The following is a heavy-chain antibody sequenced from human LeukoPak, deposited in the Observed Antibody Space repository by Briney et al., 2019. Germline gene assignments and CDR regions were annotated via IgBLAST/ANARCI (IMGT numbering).Heavy chain of an antibody. CDR3: ARTPTSLSNPYYFDH. CDR1: GYSFSTYW. J-gene: IGHJ4*02. Sequence: GESLKISCRGSGYSFSTYWIGWVRQMPGKGLEWMGIIYPGDSDTSYSPSFEGQVTISADKSISTAYLQWSSLKASDTAMYYCARTPTSLSNPYYFDHWGQGTLVTVSS. V-gene: IGHV5-51*01. CDR2: IYPGDSDT.